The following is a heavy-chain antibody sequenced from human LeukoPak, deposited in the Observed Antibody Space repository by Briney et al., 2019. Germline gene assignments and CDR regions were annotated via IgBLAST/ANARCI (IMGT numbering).Heavy chain of an antibody. D-gene: IGHD2-21*01. CDR2: ISGYSGKT. J-gene: IGHJ5*02. CDR3: VRVGSAYGDPLEFDL. CDR1: GYSFNKFG. V-gene: IGHV1-18*01. Sequence: ASVKVSCKASGYSFNKFGISWVRQAPGQGLEWMGWISGYSGKTDSAQKLQDRVTMTTDNSTSTAYLELRSLRSDGTAVYFCVRVGSAYGDPLEFDLWGQGTLVTVSS.